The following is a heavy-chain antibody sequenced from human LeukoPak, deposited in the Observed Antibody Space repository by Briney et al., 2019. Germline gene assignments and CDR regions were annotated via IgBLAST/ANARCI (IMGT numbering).Heavy chain of an antibody. J-gene: IGHJ4*02. Sequence: GGSLRLSCAASGFTFSSYGMHWVRQAPGKGLEWVAVISYDGSNICYAASVKGRFTISRDNSKNTLYLQMNSLRAEDTAVYYCAKDRNDFGDYRIFDYWGQGTLVTVSS. CDR2: ISYDGSNI. CDR3: AKDRNDFGDYRIFDY. D-gene: IGHD4-17*01. V-gene: IGHV3-30*18. CDR1: GFTFSSYG.